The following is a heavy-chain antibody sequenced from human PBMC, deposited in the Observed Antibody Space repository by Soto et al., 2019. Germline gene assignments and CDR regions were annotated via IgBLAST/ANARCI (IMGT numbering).Heavy chain of an antibody. CDR2: ISAYNTNT. V-gene: IGHV1-18*01. CDR3: ARDAPPTDY. Sequence: QVQLVQSGAELKKPGASVKVSCKTSGYTFTSYHISWVRQAPGQGLEWMGWISAYNTNTNYAQKFQGRVTMTTDTLTSTDYMELRSMRSDDTAVYYCARDAPPTDYWGQGTLVTVSS. CDR1: GYTFTSYH. J-gene: IGHJ4*02.